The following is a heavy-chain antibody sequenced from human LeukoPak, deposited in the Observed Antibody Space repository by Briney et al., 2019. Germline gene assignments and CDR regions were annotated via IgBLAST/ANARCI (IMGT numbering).Heavy chain of an antibody. CDR3: AKVGYGSGRVPHYYYYGMDV. V-gene: IGHV3-30*02. CDR1: GFTFSSYG. Sequence: PGVSLRLSCAASGFTFSSYGMHWVRQAPGKGLEGVAFIRYDGSNKYYADSVKGRFTISRDNSKNTLYLQMNSLRAEDTAVYYCAKVGYGSGRVPHYYYYGMDVWGQGTTVTVSS. D-gene: IGHD3-10*01. J-gene: IGHJ6*02. CDR2: IRYDGSNK.